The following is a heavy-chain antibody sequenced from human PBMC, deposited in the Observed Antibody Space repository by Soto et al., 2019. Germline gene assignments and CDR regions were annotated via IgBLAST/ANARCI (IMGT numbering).Heavy chain of an antibody. CDR1: NGSISSGGHY. D-gene: IGHD3-16*01. CDR3: ARGLRWFDP. J-gene: IGHJ5*02. CDR2: IYYSGST. Sequence: TLSLTCTVSNGSISSGGHYWSWTRQHPGNGLEWIGYIYYSGSTYYNPSLKSRVTISVDTSKNQFSLKLSSVTAADTAVYYCARGLRWFDPWGQGTLVTVS. V-gene: IGHV4-31*03.